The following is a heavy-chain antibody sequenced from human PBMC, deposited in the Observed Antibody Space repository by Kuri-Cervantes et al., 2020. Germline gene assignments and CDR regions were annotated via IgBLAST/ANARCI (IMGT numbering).Heavy chain of an antibody. CDR2: MYYSGST. CDR3: ARVVGSGSYYPLY. CDR1: GGSISSYY. D-gene: IGHD3-10*01. Sequence: SETLSLTCTVSGGSISSYYWSWIRQPPGKGLEWIGYMYYSGSTNYNPSLKSRVTISVDTSKNQFSLKLTFVTAADTAVYYCARVVGSGSYYPLYWGQGTLVTVSS. J-gene: IGHJ4*02. V-gene: IGHV4-59*01.